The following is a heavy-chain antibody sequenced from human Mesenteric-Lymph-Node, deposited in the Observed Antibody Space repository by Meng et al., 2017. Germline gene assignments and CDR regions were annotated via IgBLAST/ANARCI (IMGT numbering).Heavy chain of an antibody. V-gene: IGHV1-2*06. D-gene: IGHD6-13*01. Sequence: QVQRGQAGAEGKKPGASVKGPGKASGYTFTGYYMHWVRQAPGQGLEWMGRINPNSGGTNYAQKFQGRVTMTRDTSISTAYMELSRLRSDDTAVYYCAREEGPSSSWYVDYWGQGTLVTVSS. CDR2: INPNSGGT. J-gene: IGHJ4*02. CDR3: AREEGPSSSWYVDY. CDR1: GYTFTGYY.